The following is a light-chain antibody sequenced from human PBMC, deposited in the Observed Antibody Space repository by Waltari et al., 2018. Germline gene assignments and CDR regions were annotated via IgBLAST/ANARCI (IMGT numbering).Light chain of an antibody. J-gene: IGKJ1*01. CDR1: QGIRNY. Sequence: DLQMTQSPSSLSASVGDRVTNTCRASQGIRNYLAWYQHKPGKLPKLLIYGASTLQSGVPSRFSGSGSGTDFTLTISSLQPEDVATYYCQKYNSAPWTFGQGTKVEIK. CDR2: GAS. CDR3: QKYNSAPWT. V-gene: IGKV1-27*01.